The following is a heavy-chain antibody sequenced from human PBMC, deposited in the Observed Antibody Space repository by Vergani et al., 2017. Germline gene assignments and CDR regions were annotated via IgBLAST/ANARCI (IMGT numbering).Heavy chain of an antibody. CDR3: AGEVGYCSGGSCYSRNYGMDV. CDR2: IITIPGIA. V-gene: IGHV1-69*04. Sequence: QVQLVQSGAEVKKPGSSVRVSCKASGGTFSSYAITWVRQAPGQGLEWMGRIITIPGIANYAQKFQGRVTLTADKPTSTAYMELSSLVSEETAGYYCAGEVGYCSGGSCYSRNYGMDVWGQGTTVTVSS. D-gene: IGHD2-15*01. CDR1: GGTFSSYA. J-gene: IGHJ6*02.